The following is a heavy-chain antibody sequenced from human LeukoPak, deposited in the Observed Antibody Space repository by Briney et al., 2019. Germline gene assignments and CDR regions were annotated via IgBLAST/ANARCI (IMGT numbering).Heavy chain of an antibody. Sequence: SVKVSCKVSGGNFSSYAIRWVRQAPGQGLEWMGGIISIYGTANYAQKFQGRVTITTDESTSTAYMELSSLRSEDTAVYYCARGSSSYYYDSSGYYELDYWGQGTLVTVSS. CDR2: IISIYGTA. J-gene: IGHJ4*02. D-gene: IGHD3-22*01. CDR3: ARGSSSYYYDSSGYYELDY. CDR1: GGNFSSYA. V-gene: IGHV1-69*05.